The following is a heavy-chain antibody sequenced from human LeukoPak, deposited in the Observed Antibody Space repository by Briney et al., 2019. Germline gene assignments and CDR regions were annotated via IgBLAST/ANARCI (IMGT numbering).Heavy chain of an antibody. D-gene: IGHD5-24*01. Sequence: PSETLSLTCTVSGGSISTSNYYWGWIRQPPGKGLEWIGNIFYSGSTNYNPSLKSRVTISVDTSKNQFSLKLSSVTAADTAVYYCARETDGYNVLYYYYYMDVWGKGTTVTISS. CDR1: GGSISTSNYY. CDR3: ARETDGYNVLYYYYYMDV. J-gene: IGHJ6*03. V-gene: IGHV4-39*07. CDR2: IFYSGST.